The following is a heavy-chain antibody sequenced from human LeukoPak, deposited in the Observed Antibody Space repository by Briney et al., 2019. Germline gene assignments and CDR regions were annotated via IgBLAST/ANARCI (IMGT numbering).Heavy chain of an antibody. CDR2: IIPIFGTA. Sequence: SVKVSCKASGGTFSSYAISWVRQAPGQGLEWMGGIIPIFGTANYAQKFQGRVTITADKSTSTAYMELSSLRSEDTAVYYCASRGYSSGWYGGYYYYMDVWGKGTTVTVSS. CDR1: GGTFSSYA. D-gene: IGHD6-19*01. CDR3: ASRGYSSGWYGGYYYYMDV. V-gene: IGHV1-69*06. J-gene: IGHJ6*03.